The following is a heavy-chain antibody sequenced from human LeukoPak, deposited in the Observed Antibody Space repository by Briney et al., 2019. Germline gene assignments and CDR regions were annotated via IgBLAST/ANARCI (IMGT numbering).Heavy chain of an antibody. D-gene: IGHD2/OR15-2a*01. CDR3: AKDHDHENQWFDP. J-gene: IGHJ5*02. Sequence: GGSLRLSCAASGFTFSSYVMSWGRQAPGKGLEWVSTINKNGGETYYADSVKGRFTISRDNSRNTLYLQMNSLRAEDTAVYYCAKDHDHENQWFDPWGQGTLVTVSP. V-gene: IGHV3-23*01. CDR2: INKNGGET. CDR1: GFTFSSYV.